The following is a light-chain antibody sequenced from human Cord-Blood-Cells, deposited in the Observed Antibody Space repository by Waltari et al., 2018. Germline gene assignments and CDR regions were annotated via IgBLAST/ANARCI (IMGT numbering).Light chain of an antibody. V-gene: IGLV3-19*01. CDR3: NSRDSSGNHVV. CDR1: SPSSYY. Sequence: SSELTQDPAVSVALGHPVRITCQGDSPSSYYLSRYQQKPGQAPVLGIYGKNNRPSGIPDRFSGSSSGNTASLTITGAQAEDEADYYCNSRDSSGNHVVFGGGTKLTVL. J-gene: IGLJ2*01. CDR2: GKN.